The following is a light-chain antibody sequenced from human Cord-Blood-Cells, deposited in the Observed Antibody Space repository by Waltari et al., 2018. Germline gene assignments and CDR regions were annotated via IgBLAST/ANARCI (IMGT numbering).Light chain of an antibody. Sequence: SYELTQPPSVSVSPGQTARITCSGDALPQQYADWYQQQPGQAPVLVIYKDSERPSGIPERFSGSSSGTTVTLTISGVQAEDEADYYCQSADSSGTWVFGGGTKLTVL. J-gene: IGLJ3*02. CDR3: QSADSSGTWV. CDR2: KDS. V-gene: IGLV3-25*03. CDR1: ALPQQY.